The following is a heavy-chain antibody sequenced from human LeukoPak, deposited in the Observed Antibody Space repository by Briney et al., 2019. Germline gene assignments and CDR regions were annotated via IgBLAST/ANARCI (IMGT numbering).Heavy chain of an antibody. CDR2: IYYSGST. V-gene: IGHV4-39*07. D-gene: IGHD3-9*01. CDR3: ARRRVTIFSGGYNFDY. Sequence: SETLSLTCIVSGGSISSSRDYWAWIRQPPGKGLEWIANIYYSGSTYYSPSLKSRVTISVDTSKNQFSLKLSSVTAADTAVYYCARRRVTIFSGGYNFDYWGQGTLVTVSS. CDR1: GGSISSSRDY. J-gene: IGHJ4*02.